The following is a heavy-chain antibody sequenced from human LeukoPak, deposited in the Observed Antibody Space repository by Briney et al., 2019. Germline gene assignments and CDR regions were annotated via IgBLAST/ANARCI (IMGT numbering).Heavy chain of an antibody. J-gene: IGHJ4*02. CDR1: GFTFSSYV. V-gene: IGHV3-33*01. CDR2: IWYDGFNK. CDR3: ARDGGYGDYLDY. D-gene: IGHD5-12*01. Sequence: GGSLRLSCAASGFTFSSYVMHWVRQAPGKGLEWVAVIWYDGFNKYYADSVKGRFTISRDNSKNTLYLQMNSLRAEDTAVYYCARDGGYGDYLDYWGQGTLVTVSS.